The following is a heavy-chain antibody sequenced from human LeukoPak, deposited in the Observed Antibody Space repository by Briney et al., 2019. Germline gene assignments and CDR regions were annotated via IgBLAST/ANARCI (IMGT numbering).Heavy chain of an antibody. CDR2: INPNSGGT. CDR1: GYTFTGYY. V-gene: IGHV1-2*04. J-gene: IGHJ4*02. CDR3: AREEDSSSSGPFDY. D-gene: IGHD6-6*01. Sequence: ASVKVSCKASGYTFTGYYMHWVRQAPGQGLEWMGRINPNSGGTNYAQKFQGWVTMTRDTSISTAYMELSRLRSDDTAVYYCAREEDSSSSGPFDYWGQGTLVTVSS.